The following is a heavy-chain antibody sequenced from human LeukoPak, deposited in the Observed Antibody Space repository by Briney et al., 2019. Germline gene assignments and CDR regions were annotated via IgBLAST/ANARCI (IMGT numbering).Heavy chain of an antibody. J-gene: IGHJ6*02. CDR1: GYTFTSYS. V-gene: IGHV1-18*01. CDR2: ISTFNDDT. D-gene: IGHD3-10*01. Sequence: ASVKVSCKASGYTFTSYSITWVRQDPGQGLEWMGWISTFNDDTKYPQKFRGRLTMTTDTSTSTAYMELRSLRSDDTAVYYCARFLFGVTNYGMDVWGQGATVTVSS. CDR3: ARFLFGVTNYGMDV.